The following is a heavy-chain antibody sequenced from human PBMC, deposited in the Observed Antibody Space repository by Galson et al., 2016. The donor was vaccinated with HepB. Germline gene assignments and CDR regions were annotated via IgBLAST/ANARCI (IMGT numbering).Heavy chain of an antibody. V-gene: IGHV4-59*08. CDR3: ARHRGLPSLYWFFDL. CDR2: IYYNGNT. Sequence: SETLSLTCTVSGGSIGSYYWSWLRQTPGKGLEWIGYIYYNGNTNYNPSLKSRVTFSLDTSNHRLSLRLRSVTAADTAVYYCARHRGLPSLYWFFDLWGHGTLVTVSS. J-gene: IGHJ2*01. D-gene: IGHD4-11*01. CDR1: GGSIGSYY.